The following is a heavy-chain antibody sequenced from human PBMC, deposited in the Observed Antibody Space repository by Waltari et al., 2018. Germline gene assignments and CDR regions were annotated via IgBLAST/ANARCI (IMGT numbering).Heavy chain of an antibody. D-gene: IGHD3-3*01. J-gene: IGHJ6*02. CDR3: ARATTNDYDFWSGSPEYYYYYGMDV. CDR2: INTNTGNP. Sequence: GLEWMGWINTNTGNPTYAQGFTGRFVFSLDTSVSTAYLQISSLKAEDTAVYYCARATTNDYDFWSGSPEYYYYYGMDVWGQGTTVTVSS. V-gene: IGHV7-4-1*02.